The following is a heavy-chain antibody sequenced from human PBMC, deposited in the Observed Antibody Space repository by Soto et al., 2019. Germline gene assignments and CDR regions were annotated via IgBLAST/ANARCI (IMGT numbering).Heavy chain of an antibody. D-gene: IGHD2-2*01. J-gene: IGHJ5*02. CDR2: IDPSDSHT. Sequence: PGESLKISCKGSGYSFTSYWISWVRQMPGKGLEWMGRIDPSDSHTNYSPSFQGHVTISADKSISTAYLQWSSLKASDTAMYYCARHPGADIVVVPAARGFDPWGQGTLVTVSS. CDR3: ARHPGADIVVVPAARGFDP. V-gene: IGHV5-10-1*01. CDR1: GYSFTSYW.